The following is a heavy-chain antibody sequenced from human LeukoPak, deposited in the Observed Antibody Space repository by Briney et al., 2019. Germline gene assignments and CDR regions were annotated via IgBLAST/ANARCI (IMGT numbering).Heavy chain of an antibody. D-gene: IGHD5-12*01. J-gene: IGHJ3*02. Sequence: GGSLRLSCAASAFTFSSYSLSWVRQAPGKGLEWVSSISSGSTYIYYADSVKGRFTISRDNAKNSLYLQMNSLRAEDTAVYYCARVARDIVATIEGAFDIWGQGTMVTVSS. CDR1: AFTFSSYS. V-gene: IGHV3-21*01. CDR3: ARVARDIVATIEGAFDI. CDR2: ISSGSTYI.